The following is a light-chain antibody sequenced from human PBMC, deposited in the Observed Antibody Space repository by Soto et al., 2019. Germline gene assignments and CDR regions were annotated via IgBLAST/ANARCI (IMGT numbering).Light chain of an antibody. CDR3: AAWDDSLNGPM. Sequence: QLVLAQPPSASGTPGQRVTISCSGSSSNIGGNTANWYQQLPGTAPKLLIYSDNQRPSGVPDRFSGSKSGTSASLAIGGLQSEDGADYYCAAWDDSLNGPMFGGGTKLTVL. CDR2: SDN. J-gene: IGLJ3*02. V-gene: IGLV1-44*01. CDR1: SSNIGGNT.